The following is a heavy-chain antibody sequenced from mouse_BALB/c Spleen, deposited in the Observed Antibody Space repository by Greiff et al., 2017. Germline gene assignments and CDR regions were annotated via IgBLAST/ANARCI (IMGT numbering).Heavy chain of an antibody. CDR1: GYTFTSYG. D-gene: IGHD2-4*01. CDR3: ARWDYDAWFAY. J-gene: IGHJ3*01. V-gene: IGHV1S12*01. CDR2: IYPGSGGT. Sequence: VQLQQSGPELVKPGASVKISCKASGYTFTSYGINWVKQRPGQGLEWIGYIYPGSGGTAYNQKFKGKATLTADKSSSTVYMQLSSLTSEDSAIYFCARWDYDAWFAYWGQGTLVTVSA.